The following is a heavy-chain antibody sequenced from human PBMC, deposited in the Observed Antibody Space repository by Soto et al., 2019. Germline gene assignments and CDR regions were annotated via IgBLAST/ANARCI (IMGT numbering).Heavy chain of an antibody. CDR2: IIPIFGTA. Sequence: QVQLVQSGAEVKKPGSSVKVSCKASGGTFSSYAISWVRQAPGQGLEWMGGIIPIFGTANYAQKFQGRVTMTADESTGAAYMELSGLRSEDTAVYYCARVRGGSYQLRYNDAFDIWGQGTMVTVSS. D-gene: IGHD1-26*01. CDR3: ARVRGGSYQLRYNDAFDI. CDR1: GGTFSSYA. J-gene: IGHJ3*02. V-gene: IGHV1-69*12.